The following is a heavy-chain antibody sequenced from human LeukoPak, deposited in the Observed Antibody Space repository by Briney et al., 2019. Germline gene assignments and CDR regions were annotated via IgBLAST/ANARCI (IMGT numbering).Heavy chain of an antibody. V-gene: IGHV3-74*01. CDR2: INTDGSST. CDR3: ARDSAYCGGDCYSFDY. J-gene: IGHJ4*02. Sequence: PGGSLRLSCAASGFTFRNFWMHWVRQAPGKGLVWVSRINTDGSSTNYADSVKGRFTISRVNAKNTLYLQMNSLRAEDTAVYYCARDSAYCGGDCYSFDYWGQGTLVTVSS. D-gene: IGHD2-21*02. CDR1: GFTFRNFW.